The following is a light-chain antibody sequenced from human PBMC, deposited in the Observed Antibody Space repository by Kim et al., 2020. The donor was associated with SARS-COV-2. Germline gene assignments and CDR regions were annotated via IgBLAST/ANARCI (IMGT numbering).Light chain of an antibody. CDR3: QQYYDTPET. J-gene: IGKJ1*01. Sequence: DIVMTQSPDSLAVSLGERATINCKSTQSILYSSDNRNYLAWYQQKAGQPPKLLIYWASTRESGVPDRFSGSGSGTDFTLTISSLQAEDVAIYYCQQYYDTPETFGQGTKVDIK. V-gene: IGKV4-1*01. CDR1: QSILYSSDNRNY. CDR2: WAS.